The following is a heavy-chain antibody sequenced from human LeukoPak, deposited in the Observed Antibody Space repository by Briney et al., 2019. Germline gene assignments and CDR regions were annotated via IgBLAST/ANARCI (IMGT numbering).Heavy chain of an antibody. D-gene: IGHD3-9*01. CDR1: GYTFTSYG. Sequence: ASVKVSCKASGYTFTSYGISWVRQATGQGLEWMGWMNPNSGNTGYAQKFQGRVTMTRNTSISTAYMELSSLRSEDTAVYYCARGKTYYDILTGYSFFDYWGQGTLVTVSS. J-gene: IGHJ4*02. CDR3: ARGKTYYDILTGYSFFDY. CDR2: MNPNSGNT. V-gene: IGHV1-8*02.